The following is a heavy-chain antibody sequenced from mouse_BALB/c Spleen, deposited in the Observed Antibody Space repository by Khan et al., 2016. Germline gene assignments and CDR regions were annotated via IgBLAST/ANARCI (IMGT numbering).Heavy chain of an antibody. J-gene: IGHJ3*01. CDR1: GYSITSDYA. Sequence: EVQLQESGPGLVKPSQSLSLTCTVTGYSITSDYAWNWIRQFPGNKLEWMGHISYSGSTSYNPSLKSRISITRDTSKNQFFLQLNYVTAEDTATYDGARSGALYDNFPYWGQGTLVTVSA. CDR2: ISYSGST. CDR3: ARSGALYDNFPY. D-gene: IGHD2-3*01. V-gene: IGHV3-2*02.